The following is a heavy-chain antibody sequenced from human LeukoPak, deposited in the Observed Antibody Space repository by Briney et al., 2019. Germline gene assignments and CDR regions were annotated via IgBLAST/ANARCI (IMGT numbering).Heavy chain of an antibody. Sequence: PGGSLRLSCAASGFTFSTYAMSWVRQAPGKGLEWVSPISGSGGSTYYADSVKGRFTISRDNSKNTLYLQMNSLRAEDTAVYYCARGPGTYYYYYYMDVWGKGTTVTVSS. CDR1: GFTFSTYA. CDR3: ARGPGTYYYYYYMDV. CDR2: ISGSGGST. V-gene: IGHV3-23*01. J-gene: IGHJ6*03. D-gene: IGHD3-10*01.